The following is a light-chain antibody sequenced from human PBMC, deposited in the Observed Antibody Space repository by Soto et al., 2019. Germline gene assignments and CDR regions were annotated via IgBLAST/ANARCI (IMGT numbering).Light chain of an antibody. CDR2: DAS. CDR1: QSVSSY. V-gene: IGKV3-11*01. Sequence: EIVLTQSPASLSLSPGERATLSCRASQSVSSYLAWYQQKLGQAPRLLIYDASNRATGIPVRFSGSGSGTDFTLTISSLEPEDFAVYYCQQRNNWLTFGGGTKVEIK. CDR3: QQRNNWLT. J-gene: IGKJ4*01.